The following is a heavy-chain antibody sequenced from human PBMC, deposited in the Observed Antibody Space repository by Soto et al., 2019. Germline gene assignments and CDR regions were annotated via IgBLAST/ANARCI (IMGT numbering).Heavy chain of an antibody. CDR1: GFPFSNYA. CDR3: VKGLRYSYTFGLDV. V-gene: IGHV3-64D*06. D-gene: IGHD5-18*01. Sequence: GGSLRLSCSASGFPFSNYAMRWVRQAPRKGLQYVSAISDDGGSSTYYADSVKGRFTISRDKSRNTLYLQMSSLRADDTAIYYCVKGLRYSYTFGLDVWGQGTTVTVYS. CDR2: ISDDGGSST. J-gene: IGHJ6*02.